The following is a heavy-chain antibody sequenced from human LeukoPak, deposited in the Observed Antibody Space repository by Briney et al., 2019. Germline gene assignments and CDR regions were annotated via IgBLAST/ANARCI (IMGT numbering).Heavy chain of an antibody. CDR2: INSNSGGT. D-gene: IGHD6-19*01. V-gene: IGHV1-2*02. CDR3: ARDWAGFGSGWYDF. CDR1: GYTFTGYY. J-gene: IGHJ5*01. Sequence: ASVKVSCKASGYTFTGYYIHWVRQAPGQGLEWMGWINSNSGGTNYEQRLQGRVTLTRDTSTSTAYMELSSLTYDDTAVYYCARDWAGFGSGWYDFWGQGTLVTVSS.